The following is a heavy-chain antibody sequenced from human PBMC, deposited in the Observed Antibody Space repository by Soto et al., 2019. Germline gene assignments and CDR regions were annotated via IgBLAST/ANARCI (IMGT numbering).Heavy chain of an antibody. J-gene: IGHJ6*02. CDR3: ARILAVNPNFPYYYGMDV. CDR1: GFPFNSHA. D-gene: IGHD7-27*01. Sequence: QVQLVESGGGVVQPGRSLRLSCEASGFPFNSHAMHWVRQAPGQGLEWVAAISFDGSNEYYPDSVKGRFTISRDNAKDTLYLQMNSLRAEDTAVYYCARILAVNPNFPYYYGMDVWGQGTMVTVSS. V-gene: IGHV3-30-3*01. CDR2: ISFDGSNE.